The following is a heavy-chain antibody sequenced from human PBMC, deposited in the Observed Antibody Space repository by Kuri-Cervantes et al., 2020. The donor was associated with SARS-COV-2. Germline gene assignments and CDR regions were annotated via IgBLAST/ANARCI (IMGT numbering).Heavy chain of an antibody. CDR2: IYYSGGT. CDR1: GGSISSRRYY. J-gene: IGHJ3*02. D-gene: IGHD3-9*01. V-gene: IGHV4-39*01. CDR3: AGAPFEGDAFDI. Sequence: SETLSLTCTVTGGSISSRRYYWGWIRQPPGKGLEWIGSIYYSGGTYYNPSLKSRITLSVDTSKNQFSLRLISVTAADTAVYYCAGAPFEGDAFDIWGQGTMVTVSS.